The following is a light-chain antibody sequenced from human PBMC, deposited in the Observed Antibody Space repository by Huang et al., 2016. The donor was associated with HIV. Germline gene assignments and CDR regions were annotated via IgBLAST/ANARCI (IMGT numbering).Light chain of an antibody. V-gene: IGKV3-15*01. J-gene: IGKJ3*01. Sequence: EVLLTQSPATLSVSPGERATLSCRASQSVSTNLDWYQQKPGQAPRLLIYGPSARATGVPARFSGSGSGTEFTLTISSLQSEDSAVYYCQQYNSWPPLFTFGPGTKVDIK. CDR2: GPS. CDR1: QSVSTN. CDR3: QQYNSWPPLFT.